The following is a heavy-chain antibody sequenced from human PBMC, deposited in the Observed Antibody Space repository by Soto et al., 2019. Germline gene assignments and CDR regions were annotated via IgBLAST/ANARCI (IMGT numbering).Heavy chain of an antibody. J-gene: IGHJ4*02. CDR1: GFTFSTYW. CDR3: ARVLAAADSL. CDR2: IKQDGSEK. Sequence: EVQLVESGGGLVQPGGSLRLSCAASGFTFSTYWMHWVRQAPGKGLEWVANIKQDGSEKYYLDSVKGRFTIYRDNAKSSLYLQMNSLRAEDTAVYYCARVLAAADSLWGQGTLVTVSS. D-gene: IGHD6-13*01. V-gene: IGHV3-7*01.